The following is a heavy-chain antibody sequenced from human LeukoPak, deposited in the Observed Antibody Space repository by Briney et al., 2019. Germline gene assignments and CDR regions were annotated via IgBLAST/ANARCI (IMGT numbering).Heavy chain of an antibody. CDR2: IYYSGST. J-gene: IGHJ4*02. D-gene: IGHD6-19*01. CDR1: GGPISSYY. Sequence: SETLSLTCTVSGGPISSYYWSWIRQPPGKGLEWIGYIYYSGSTNYNPSLKSRVTISVDTSKNQFSLKLSSVTAADTAVYYCASGTVADTDFDYWGQGTLVTVSS. CDR3: ASGTVADTDFDY. V-gene: IGHV4-59*01.